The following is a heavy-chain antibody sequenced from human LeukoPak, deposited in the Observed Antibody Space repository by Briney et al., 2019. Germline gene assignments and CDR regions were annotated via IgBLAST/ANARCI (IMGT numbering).Heavy chain of an antibody. J-gene: IGHJ4*02. CDR1: GFTFSSYG. CDR3: ANGFSSSWNDRLSYFDY. D-gene: IGHD6-13*01. V-gene: IGHV3-30*18. Sequence: PGGSLRLSCAASGFTFSSYGMHWVRQAPGKGLEWVAVISYDGGNKYYADSVKGRFTISRDNSKNTLYLQMNSLRAEDTAVYYRANGFSSSWNDRLSYFDYWGQGTLVTVSS. CDR2: ISYDGGNK.